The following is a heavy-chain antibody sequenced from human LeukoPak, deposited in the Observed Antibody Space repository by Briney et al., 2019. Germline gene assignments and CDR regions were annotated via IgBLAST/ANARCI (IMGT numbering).Heavy chain of an antibody. D-gene: IGHD1-1*01. Sequence: SETLSLTCTVSGGSISCSYWTWIRQPPGKGLEWIGYIFYSGSTNYNSSLKSRVTISVDTSKNQFSLKLSSVTPEDMAVYYCARGNAPLDYWGQGTLVTVSS. V-gene: IGHV4-59*12. CDR3: ARGNAPLDY. CDR1: GGSISCSY. CDR2: IFYSGST. J-gene: IGHJ4*02.